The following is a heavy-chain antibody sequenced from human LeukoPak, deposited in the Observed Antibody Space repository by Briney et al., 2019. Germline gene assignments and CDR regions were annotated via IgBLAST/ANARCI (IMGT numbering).Heavy chain of an antibody. CDR1: GFTFDDYA. Sequence: GRSLRLSCAASGFTFDDYAMHWVRQAPGEGLEWVSGISWNSGSIGYADSVKGRFTISRDNAKDSLYLQMNSLRAEDTALYYCAKDMYSSSWYWFDPWGQGTLVTVSS. CDR3: AKDMYSSSWYWFDP. D-gene: IGHD6-13*01. V-gene: IGHV3-9*01. CDR2: ISWNSGSI. J-gene: IGHJ5*02.